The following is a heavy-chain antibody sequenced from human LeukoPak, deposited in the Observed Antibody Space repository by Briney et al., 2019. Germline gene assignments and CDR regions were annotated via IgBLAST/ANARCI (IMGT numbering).Heavy chain of an antibody. CDR3: ASGYSSSWSGGDFDY. CDR2: ISYDGSNK. Sequence: GGSLRLSCAASGFTFSSYAMHWVRQAPGKGLEWVAVISYDGSNKYYADSVKGRFTISRDNSKNTLYLQMNSLRAEDTAVYYCASGYSSSWSGGDFDYWGQGTLVTVSS. V-gene: IGHV3-30*01. D-gene: IGHD6-13*01. CDR1: GFTFSSYA. J-gene: IGHJ4*02.